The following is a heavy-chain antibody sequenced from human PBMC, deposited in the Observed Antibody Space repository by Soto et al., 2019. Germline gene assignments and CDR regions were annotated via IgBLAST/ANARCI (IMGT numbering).Heavy chain of an antibody. CDR2: IRSKANSYAT. Sequence: GGSLRLSCAASGFTFSGSAMHWVRQASGKGLEWVGRIRSKANSYATAYAASVKGRFTISRDDSKNTAYLQMNSLKTEDTAVYYCTSTIRYCSGGSCYGFIFYWGQGTLVTVSS. CDR3: TSTIRYCSGGSCYGFIFY. CDR1: GFTFSGSA. D-gene: IGHD2-15*01. V-gene: IGHV3-73*01. J-gene: IGHJ4*02.